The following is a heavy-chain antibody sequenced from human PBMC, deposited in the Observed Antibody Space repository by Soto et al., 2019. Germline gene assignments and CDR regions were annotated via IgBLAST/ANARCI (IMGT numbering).Heavy chain of an antibody. Sequence: EVQLVESGGGLVQPGGSLRLSCVVSGITFITYRMHWVRQAPGKGLVWVSHIKSDGTVTHYTDSVRGRFIISRDNAKNTLFLQMNRLRAEDTAVYYCARENYDFWSGYYLDSWGQGPLVTVSS. V-gene: IGHV3-74*01. CDR2: IKSDGTVT. D-gene: IGHD3-3*01. J-gene: IGHJ5*01. CDR1: GITFITYR. CDR3: ARENYDFWSGYYLDS.